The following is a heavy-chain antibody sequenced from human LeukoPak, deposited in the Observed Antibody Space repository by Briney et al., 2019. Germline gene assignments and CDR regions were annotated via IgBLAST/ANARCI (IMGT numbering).Heavy chain of an antibody. V-gene: IGHV3-23*01. CDR1: GFTFSSCA. D-gene: IGHD3-22*01. J-gene: IGHJ3*02. CDR3: AKDLYNYYDSSGYYRGCFDI. CDR2: ISGSGGST. Sequence: GGSLRRSCAASGFTFSSCAMSWVRQAPGKGLEWVSAISGSGGSTYYADSVKGRFTISRDNSKNTLYLQMNSLRAEDTAVYYCAKDLYNYYDSSGYYRGCFDIWGQGTMVTVSS.